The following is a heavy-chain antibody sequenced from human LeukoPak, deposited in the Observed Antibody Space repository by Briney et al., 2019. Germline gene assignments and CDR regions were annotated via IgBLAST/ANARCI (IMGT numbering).Heavy chain of an antibody. CDR2: INPDSGGT. CDR3: ARPPGRDGYNRFDY. Sequence: ASVTVSCKASGYTFTDYFIHWVRQAPGQALEWMGWINPDSGGTNYAQKFQGRITMTRDTSISIAYMELYRLTSDDTAIYYCARPPGRDGYNRFDYWGQGTLVTVSS. D-gene: IGHD5-12*01. CDR1: GYTFTDYF. V-gene: IGHV1-2*02. J-gene: IGHJ4*02.